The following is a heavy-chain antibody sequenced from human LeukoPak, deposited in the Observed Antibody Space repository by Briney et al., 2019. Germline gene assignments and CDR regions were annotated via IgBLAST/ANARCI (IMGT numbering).Heavy chain of an antibody. CDR3: ASGAVTTGDFDY. CDR2: IWYDGSNK. Sequence: GGSLRLSCAASGFTFSSYGMHWVRQAPGKGLEWVAVIWYDGSNKYYADSVKGRFTISRDNSKNTLYLQMNSLRAEDTAVYYCASGAVTTGDFDYWGQGALVTVSS. V-gene: IGHV3-33*01. CDR1: GFTFSSYG. D-gene: IGHD4-17*01. J-gene: IGHJ4*02.